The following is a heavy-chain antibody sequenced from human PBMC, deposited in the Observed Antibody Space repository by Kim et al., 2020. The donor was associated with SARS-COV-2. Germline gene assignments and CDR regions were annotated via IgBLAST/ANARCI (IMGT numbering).Heavy chain of an antibody. Sequence: SRVTISVDTSKNQFSLKLSSVTAADTAVYYCARGGEQHLVMVTATPYFQHWGQGTLVTVSS. D-gene: IGHD2-21*02. CDR3: ARGGEQHLVMVTATPYFQH. J-gene: IGHJ1*01. V-gene: IGHV4-34*01.